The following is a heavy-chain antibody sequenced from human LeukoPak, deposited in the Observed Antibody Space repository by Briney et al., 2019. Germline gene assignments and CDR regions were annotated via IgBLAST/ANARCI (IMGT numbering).Heavy chain of an antibody. V-gene: IGHV3-23*01. CDR1: GFTFSSYA. Sequence: GGSLRLSCAASGFTFSSYAMSWVRQAPGKGLEWVSAISGSGGSTYYGDSVKGRFTISRDNSKNTLYLQMNSLRAEDTAVYYCAKDIRDYYDFWSGYYPLYYFDYWGQGTLVTASS. J-gene: IGHJ4*02. CDR2: ISGSGGST. D-gene: IGHD3-3*01. CDR3: AKDIRDYYDFWSGYYPLYYFDY.